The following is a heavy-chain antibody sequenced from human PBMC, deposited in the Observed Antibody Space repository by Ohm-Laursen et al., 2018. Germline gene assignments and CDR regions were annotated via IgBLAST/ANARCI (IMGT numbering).Heavy chain of an antibody. CDR3: AKGGGIVVSSGMDV. CDR1: GFTFDDYA. J-gene: IGHJ6*02. Sequence: YLRLSCAASGFTFDDYATHWVRQAPGKGPEWVSGISWNSGSIGYVDSVKGRFTISRDNAKNSLYLQMNSLRVEDTALYYCAKGGGIVVSSGMDVWGQGTTVTVSS. D-gene: IGHD2-15*01. CDR2: ISWNSGSI. V-gene: IGHV3-9*01.